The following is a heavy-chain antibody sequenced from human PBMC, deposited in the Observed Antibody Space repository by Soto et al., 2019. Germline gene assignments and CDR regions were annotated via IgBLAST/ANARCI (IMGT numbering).Heavy chain of an antibody. CDR3: VAGTYYVFR. CDR1: GGSLSDYS. D-gene: IGHD3-3*01. J-gene: IGHJ3*01. Sequence: QVQLQQWGAGLLKPSETLSLTCAVSGGSLSDYSWNWIRQSPGKVLEWIGDINHIGSTNYNPPLKSRVTISLDTSKNQFSLKVTSVTAADTAVYYCVAGTYYVFRWGQGTMVTVSS. V-gene: IGHV4-34*01. CDR2: INHIGST.